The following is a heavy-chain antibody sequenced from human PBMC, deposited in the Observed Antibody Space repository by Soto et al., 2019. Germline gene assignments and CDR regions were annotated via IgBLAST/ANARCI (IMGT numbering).Heavy chain of an antibody. V-gene: IGHV3-23*01. CDR1: GFTFTNYA. CDR2: ITCGGTGT. J-gene: IGHJ4*02. CDR3: ERGHYYDNFGNWVANQAFDY. D-gene: IGHD3-22*01. Sequence: GGSLRLSCAASGFTFTNYAFHWFRQAPGKGLEWVSSITCGGTGTYSADAVTGRCTISSDKSRNKVYLQMSSLRAEDTAVYYCERGHYYDNFGNWVANQAFDYWGQGNLVTVSS.